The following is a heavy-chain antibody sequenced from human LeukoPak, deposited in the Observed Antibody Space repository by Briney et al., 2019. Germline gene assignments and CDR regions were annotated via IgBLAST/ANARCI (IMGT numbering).Heavy chain of an antibody. CDR2: ISGSGGST. CDR3: AKDVWWSVS. J-gene: IGHJ5*02. V-gene: IGHV3-23*01. CDR1: GFTFSSYA. D-gene: IGHD2-8*02. Sequence: GGSLRLSCAASGFTFSSYAMSWVRQAPGKGLEWVSAISGSGGSTYYADSVKGRFSISRDNSKNTMYLQINSLRAEDTAIYYCAKDVWWSVSWGQGTLVTVSS.